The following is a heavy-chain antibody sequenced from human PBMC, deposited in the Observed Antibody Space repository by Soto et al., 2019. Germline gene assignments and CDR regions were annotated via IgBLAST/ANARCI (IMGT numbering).Heavy chain of an antibody. J-gene: IGHJ6*02. CDR2: IIPIFGTA. CDR1: GGTFSSYA. D-gene: IGHD4-17*01. CDR3: ARDLHDYGAYGRPYYGMDV. V-gene: IGHV1-69*12. Sequence: QVQLVQSGAEVKKPGSSVKVSCKASGGTFSSYAISWVRQAPGQGLEWMGGIIPIFGTANYAQKFQGRVTITADESTSTAYMELSSLRSEDTAVYYCARDLHDYGAYGRPYYGMDVWGQGTTVTVSS.